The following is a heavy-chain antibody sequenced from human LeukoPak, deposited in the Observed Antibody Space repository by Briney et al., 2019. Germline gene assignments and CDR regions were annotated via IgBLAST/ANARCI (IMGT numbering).Heavy chain of an antibody. J-gene: IGHJ4*02. Sequence: ASVKVSCKASGYTFTSYDINWLRQATGQGLEWMGWMNPNSGNTGYAQKFQGRVTMTRNTSISTAYMELSSLRSEDTAVYYCARGTYYGSGSYSHFDYWGQGTLVTVSS. D-gene: IGHD3-10*01. V-gene: IGHV1-8*01. CDR1: GYTFTSYD. CDR2: MNPNSGNT. CDR3: ARGTYYGSGSYSHFDY.